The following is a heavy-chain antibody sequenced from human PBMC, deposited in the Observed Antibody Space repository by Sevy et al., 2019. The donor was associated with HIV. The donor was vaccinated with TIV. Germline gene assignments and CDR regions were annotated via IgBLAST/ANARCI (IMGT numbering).Heavy chain of an antibody. CDR1: GGPISVYY. V-gene: IGHV4-59*01. J-gene: IGHJ5*02. Sequence: SETLSLTCTVSGGPISVYYWTWIRQSPGKGLEYIGYIYYTGSTNYNPSLKSRVTISLDTSKNQSTVNLGSVTAADSAVYYCARAPPVRSGDDSLNWFDPWGQGTLVTVSS. CDR3: ARAPPVRSGDDSLNWFDP. CDR2: IYYTGST. D-gene: IGHD5-12*01.